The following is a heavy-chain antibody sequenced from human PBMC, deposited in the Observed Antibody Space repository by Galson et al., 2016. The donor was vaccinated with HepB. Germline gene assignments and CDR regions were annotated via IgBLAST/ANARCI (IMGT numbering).Heavy chain of an antibody. CDR1: GYTFNTYG. CDR2: ISAYNGKT. D-gene: IGHD2-2*01. Sequence: SVKVSCKASGYTFNTYGISWVRQAPGQGLEWMGWISAYNGKTNYAQKLQGRVTMTTDTSTNTAYMELRSLRSDDTAVYYCARDPRKNRYRLLENYYNYYDMDVWGQVTTVTVSS. J-gene: IGHJ6*02. CDR3: ARDPRKNRYRLLENYYNYYDMDV. V-gene: IGHV1-18*01.